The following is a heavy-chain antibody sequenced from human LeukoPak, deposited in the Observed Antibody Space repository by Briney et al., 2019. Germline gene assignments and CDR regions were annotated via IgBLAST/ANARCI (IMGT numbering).Heavy chain of an antibody. V-gene: IGHV3-53*01. CDR2: SYSGGST. Sequence: PGGSLRLSCAAFGFTVSSNYMSWVRQAPGKGLEWVSVSYSGGSTYYADSVKGRFTISRDNSKNTLYLQMNSLRVEDTAVYYCARDPGGNQNGFDIWGQGTMVTVSS. CDR3: ARDPGGNQNGFDI. CDR1: GFTVSSNY. D-gene: IGHD3-16*01. J-gene: IGHJ3*02.